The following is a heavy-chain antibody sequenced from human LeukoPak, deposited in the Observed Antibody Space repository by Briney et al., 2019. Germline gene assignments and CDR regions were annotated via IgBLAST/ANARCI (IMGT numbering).Heavy chain of an antibody. D-gene: IGHD3-3*01. CDR1: GFTFSSYW. Sequence: EGSLRLSCAASGFTFSSYWMHWVRQAPGKGLVWVSRINSDGSSTSYADSVKGRFTISRDNAKNTLYLQMNSLRAEDTAVYYCARLYYDFWCGYSPFGYGMDVWGQGTTVTVSS. J-gene: IGHJ6*02. CDR3: ARLYYDFWCGYSPFGYGMDV. CDR2: INSDGSST. V-gene: IGHV3-74*01.